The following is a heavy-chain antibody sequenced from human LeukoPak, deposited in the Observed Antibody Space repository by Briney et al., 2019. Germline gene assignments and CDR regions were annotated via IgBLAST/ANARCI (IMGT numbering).Heavy chain of an antibody. D-gene: IGHD6-19*01. CDR2: ISYDGSDE. Sequence: GRSLRLSCAASGFTFSSYGMHWVRQAPGQGLEWVALISYDGSDEFYADSVKGRFTISRDNSKNTLYLHMNSLRPDDTAVYYCAKGRYSSGWYPGDYWGQGTLVTVSS. V-gene: IGHV3-30*18. CDR3: AKGRYSSGWYPGDY. J-gene: IGHJ4*02. CDR1: GFTFSSYG.